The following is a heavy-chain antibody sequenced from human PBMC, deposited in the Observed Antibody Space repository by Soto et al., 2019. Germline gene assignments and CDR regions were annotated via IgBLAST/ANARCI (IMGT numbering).Heavy chain of an antibody. CDR2: IIPILDIS. CDR1: GGSFSTYT. J-gene: IGHJ4*02. V-gene: IGHV1-69*02. D-gene: IGHD5-12*01. Sequence: QVPLVQSGAEVKKPGSSVKVSCKTSGGSFSTYTINWVRHAPGQGLEWLGRIIPILDISNYAQKFQDRVTITADKSTSTAYMELSSLKSEDTAVYYCAALVSHDAMATIRLGLDYWGQGTLLTVSS. CDR3: AALVSHDAMATIRLGLDY.